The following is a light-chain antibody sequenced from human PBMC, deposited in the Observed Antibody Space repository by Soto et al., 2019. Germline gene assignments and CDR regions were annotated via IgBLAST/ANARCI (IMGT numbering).Light chain of an antibody. CDR1: SSDVGGYDY. J-gene: IGLJ1*01. CDR2: EVS. Sequence: QSVLTQPPSASGSPGQSVTISCAGTSSDVGGYDYVSWYQQHPGEAPKLIIYEVSKRPSGVPDRFSGSKSGNTASLTVSGLQAEDEADYYCSSYAGSNNYVFGTGTKGTV. V-gene: IGLV2-8*01. CDR3: SSYAGSNNYV.